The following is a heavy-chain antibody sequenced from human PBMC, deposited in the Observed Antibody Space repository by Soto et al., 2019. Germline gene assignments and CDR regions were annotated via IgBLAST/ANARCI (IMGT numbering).Heavy chain of an antibody. CDR1: GGSISSGSYS. CDR3: ARAPGISPYYYGMDV. CDR2: IYHSGPT. D-gene: IGHD1-1*01. V-gene: IGHV4-30-2*01. Sequence: PSETLSVTCDVSGGSISSGSYSWSWIRQPPGKGLEWIGYIYHSGPTYSNPSLNSRVTISVDRSKNQFSLKLSSVTAADTAVYYCARAPGISPYYYGMDVWGQGTTVTVSS. J-gene: IGHJ6*02.